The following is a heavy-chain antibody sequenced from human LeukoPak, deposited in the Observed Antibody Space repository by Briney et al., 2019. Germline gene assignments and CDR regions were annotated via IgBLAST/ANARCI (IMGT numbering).Heavy chain of an antibody. Sequence: GASVKVSCKASGYTFTGYYMHWVRQAPGQGLEWMGWINPNSGGTNYAQKFQGRVTMTRDTSISTAYMELSRLRSDDTAVYYCARDGKYCSGGSCYLGDHGWFDPWGQGTLVTVSS. J-gene: IGHJ5*02. V-gene: IGHV1-2*02. D-gene: IGHD2-15*01. CDR2: INPNSGGT. CDR1: GYTFTGYY. CDR3: ARDGKYCSGGSCYLGDHGWFDP.